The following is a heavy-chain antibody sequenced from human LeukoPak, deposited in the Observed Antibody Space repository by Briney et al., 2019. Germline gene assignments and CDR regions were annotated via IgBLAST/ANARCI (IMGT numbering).Heavy chain of an antibody. J-gene: IGHJ4*02. Sequence: ETLSLTCAVSGGSISSGGYSWSWVRQAPGKGLEWVANIKQDGSEKYYVDSVKGRFTIFRDNAKNSLYLQMNSLRAEDTAVYYCAREVGALGYWGQGTLVTVSS. CDR1: GGSISSGGYS. CDR3: AREVGALGY. V-gene: IGHV3-7*01. D-gene: IGHD1-26*01. CDR2: IKQDGSEK.